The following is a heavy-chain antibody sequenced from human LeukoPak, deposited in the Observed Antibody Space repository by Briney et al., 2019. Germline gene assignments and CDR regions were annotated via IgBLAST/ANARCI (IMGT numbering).Heavy chain of an antibody. CDR3: ARGLRCFDWYDAFDI. D-gene: IGHD3-9*01. CDR2: IYYSGST. CDR1: GGSISSYY. Sequence: SETLSLTCTVSGGSISSYYWSWIRQPPGKGLEWIGYIYYSGSTNYNPSLKSRVTISVDTSKNQFSLKLRSVTAADTAVYYCARGLRCFDWYDAFDIWGQGTMVTVSS. V-gene: IGHV4-59*01. J-gene: IGHJ3*02.